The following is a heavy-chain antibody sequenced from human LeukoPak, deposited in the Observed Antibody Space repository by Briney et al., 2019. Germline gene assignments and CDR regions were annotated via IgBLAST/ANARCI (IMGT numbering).Heavy chain of an antibody. CDR2: ISGSGGST. CDR3: AKGDGWTADYFDY. J-gene: IGHJ4*02. V-gene: IGHV3-23*01. D-gene: IGHD5-24*01. CDR1: GFTVSSNY. Sequence: GGSLRLSCAAPGFTVSSNYMSWVRQAPGKGLEWVSAISGSGGSTYYADSVKGRFTISRDNSKNTLYLQMNSLRAEDTAVYYCAKGDGWTADYFDYWGQGTLVTVSS.